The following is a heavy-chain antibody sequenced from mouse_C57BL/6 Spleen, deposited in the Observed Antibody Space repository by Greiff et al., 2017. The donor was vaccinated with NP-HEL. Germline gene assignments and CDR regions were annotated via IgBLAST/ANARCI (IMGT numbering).Heavy chain of an antibody. CDR1: GYTFTSYG. CDR2: IYPRSGNT. V-gene: IGHV1-81*01. Sequence: VQLQQPGAELARPGASVKLSCKASGYTFTSYGISWVKQRTGQGLEWIGEIYPRSGNTYYNEKFKGKATLTADKSSSTAYMELRSLTSEDSAVYFCARERVITTVVATGGYYAMDYWGQGTSVTVSS. J-gene: IGHJ4*01. CDR3: ARERVITTVVATGGYYAMDY. D-gene: IGHD1-1*01.